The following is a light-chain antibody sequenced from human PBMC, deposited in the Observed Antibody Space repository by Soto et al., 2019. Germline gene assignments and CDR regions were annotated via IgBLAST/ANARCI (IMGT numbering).Light chain of an antibody. CDR2: DVS. V-gene: IGLV2-14*03. Sequence: QSALTQPASVSGSPGPSITISCTGTRSDVGGYNYVSWYQQHPGKAPKLMIYDVSNRPSGVSNRFSGSKSDNTASLTISGLQADDEADYYCSSYTSSDSVVFGGGTKVTVL. CDR1: RSDVGGYNY. J-gene: IGLJ2*01. CDR3: SSYTSSDSVV.